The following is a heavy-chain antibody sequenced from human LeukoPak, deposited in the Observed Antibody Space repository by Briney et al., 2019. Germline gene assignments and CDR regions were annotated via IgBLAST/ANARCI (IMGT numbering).Heavy chain of an antibody. CDR2: IYPGDSDT. D-gene: IGHD6-13*01. Sequence: GESLKISCKGSGYSFTNYWIGWVRQMPGKGLEWMGIIYPGDSDTRYSPSLQGQVTISADKSISTAYLQWSSLKASDTAMYYCARLLRNIAAAVYYFDYWGQGTLVTVSS. J-gene: IGHJ4*02. CDR3: ARLLRNIAAAVYYFDY. V-gene: IGHV5-51*01. CDR1: GYSFTNYW.